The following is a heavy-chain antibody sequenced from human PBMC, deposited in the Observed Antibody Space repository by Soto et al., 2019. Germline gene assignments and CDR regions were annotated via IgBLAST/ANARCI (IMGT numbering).Heavy chain of an antibody. Sequence: GGSLRLSCAASGFTFSSYGMHWVRQAPGKGLEWVAVISYDGSNKYYADSVKGRFTISRDNSKNTLYLQMNSLRAEDTAVYYCAKEEDSGYGYGYPLDYWGQGTLVTVSS. CDR2: ISYDGSNK. D-gene: IGHD5-18*01. V-gene: IGHV3-30*18. CDR3: AKEEDSGYGYGYPLDY. CDR1: GFTFSSYG. J-gene: IGHJ4*02.